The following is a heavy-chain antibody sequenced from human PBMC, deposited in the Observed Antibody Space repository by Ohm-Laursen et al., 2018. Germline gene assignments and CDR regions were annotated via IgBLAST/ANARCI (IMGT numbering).Heavy chain of an antibody. J-gene: IGHJ5*02. CDR1: GGSISSYY. D-gene: IGHD2-2*01. V-gene: IGHV4-59*01. Sequence: SETLSLTCIVSGGSISSYYWSWIRQPPGKGLEWIGYIYYSGSTNYNPSLKSRVTISVDTSKNQFSLKLSSVTAADTAVYYCARVLPAADWGWFDPWGQGTLVTVSS. CDR3: ARVLPAADWGWFDP. CDR2: IYYSGST.